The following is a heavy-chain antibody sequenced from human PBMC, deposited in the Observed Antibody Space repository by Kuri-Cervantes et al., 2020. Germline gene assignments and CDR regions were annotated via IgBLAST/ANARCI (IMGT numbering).Heavy chain of an antibody. V-gene: IGHV1-2*02. CDR1: GYTFSGYY. Sequence: ASVKVSCKASGYTFSGYYMHWVRQAPGQGLEWMAWINPNSGGTNYAQKLQGRVTMTTDTSTSTAYMELRSLRSDDTAMYYCARGPYDSSGYYGYWGQGTLVTVSS. CDR3: ARGPYDSSGYYGY. D-gene: IGHD3-22*01. J-gene: IGHJ4*02. CDR2: INPNSGGT.